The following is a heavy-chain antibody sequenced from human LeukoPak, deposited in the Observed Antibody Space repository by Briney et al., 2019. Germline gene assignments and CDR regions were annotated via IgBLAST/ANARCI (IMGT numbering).Heavy chain of an antibody. Sequence: GGSLRLSCAASGFTFSSYAMHWVRQAPGQGLEWMGIIDPSGGSTDYAQKFQGRITMTRDTSTSTVYMELSSLRSEDTAVYYCARDLGLRGVTNWFDPWGQGTLVTVSS. D-gene: IGHD3-10*01. CDR3: ARDLGLRGVTNWFDP. V-gene: IGHV1-46*01. CDR2: IDPSGGST. J-gene: IGHJ5*02. CDR1: GFTFSSYA.